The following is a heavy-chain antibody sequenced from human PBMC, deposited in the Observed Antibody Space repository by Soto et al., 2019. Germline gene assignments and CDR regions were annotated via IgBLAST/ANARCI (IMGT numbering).Heavy chain of an antibody. J-gene: IGHJ3*02. D-gene: IGHD3-22*01. CDR2: ISAYNGNT. CDR3: ATRITMIVDMVDAFDI. Sequence: QVQLVQSGAEVKKPGASVKVSCKASGYTFTSYGISWVRQAPGQGLEWMGWISAYNGNTNYAQKIQGRVTMTTDTSTSTAYMELRSLISDDTAVYYCATRITMIVDMVDAFDIWGQGTMVTVSS. V-gene: IGHV1-18*01. CDR1: GYTFTSYG.